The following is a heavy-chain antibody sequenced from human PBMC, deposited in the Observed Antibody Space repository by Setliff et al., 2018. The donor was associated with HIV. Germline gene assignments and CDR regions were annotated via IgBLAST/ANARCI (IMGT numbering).Heavy chain of an antibody. D-gene: IGHD2-15*01. J-gene: IGHJ4*02. CDR2: ISAYNFKT. CDR1: GYTFTSYG. CDR3: VRDTGRVVTTKNSHFDY. V-gene: IGHV1-18*01. Sequence: ASVKVSCKASGYTFTSYGISWVRQAPGRGLEWMGWISAYNFKTRSAQKLQDRVTMTTDTSTYTAYMELRSLKSDDTAVYYCVRDTGRVVTTKNSHFDYWGQGTLVTAPQ.